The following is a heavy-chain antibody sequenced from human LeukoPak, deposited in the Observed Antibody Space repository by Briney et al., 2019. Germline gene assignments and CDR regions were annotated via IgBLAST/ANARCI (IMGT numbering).Heavy chain of an antibody. CDR1: GYTFTTYH. J-gene: IGHJ3*02. Sequence: ASVKVSCKASGYTFTTYHMHWVRQAPGQGLEWMGIITPSDGSAIYAQKFLGRVTMTRDMSTTTVYMEVSSLRSDDTAVYYCARAAIEQKNHVRNDAFDIWGQGTMVTVSS. CDR3: ARAAIEQKNHVRNDAFDI. D-gene: IGHD2/OR15-2a*01. V-gene: IGHV1-46*01. CDR2: ITPSDGSA.